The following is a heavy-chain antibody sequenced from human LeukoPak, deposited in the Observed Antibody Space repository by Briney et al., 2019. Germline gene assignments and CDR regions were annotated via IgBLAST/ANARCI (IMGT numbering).Heavy chain of an antibody. D-gene: IGHD3/OR15-3a*01. CDR2: IYHSGST. J-gene: IGHJ5*02. CDR3: AREGVGDWSNWFDP. Sequence: PSETLSLTCAVSGGSISSGGYSWSWIRQPPGTGLEWIGYIYHSGSTYYNPSLKSRVTISVDGSKNQFSLKLSSVTAADTAVYYCAREGVGDWSNWFDPWGQGTLVTVSS. CDR1: GGSISSGGYS. V-gene: IGHV4-30-2*01.